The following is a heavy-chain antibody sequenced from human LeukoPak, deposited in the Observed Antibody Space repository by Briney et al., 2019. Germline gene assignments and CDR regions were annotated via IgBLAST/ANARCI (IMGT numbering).Heavy chain of an antibody. CDR2: ISSSSSTV. J-gene: IGHJ4*02. D-gene: IGHD5-12*01. Sequence: GGSLRLSCAASGFTFSSYSMNWVRQAPGKGLEWVSYISSSSSTVYYADSVKGRFTISRDNAKNTLYLQMNSLRAEDTAVYYCARVEMATITEMDYWGQGTLVTVSS. V-gene: IGHV3-48*01. CDR3: ARVEMATITEMDY. CDR1: GFTFSSYS.